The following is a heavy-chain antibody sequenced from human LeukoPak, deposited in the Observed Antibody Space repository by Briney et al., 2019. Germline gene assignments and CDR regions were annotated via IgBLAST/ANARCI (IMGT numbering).Heavy chain of an antibody. CDR3: ARVGPHRLIGGSVWFDP. D-gene: IGHD3-10*01. V-gene: IGHV1-18*01. CDR1: GYTFTNYG. J-gene: IGHJ5*02. Sequence: SVKVSCKASGYTFTNYGISWVRQAPGQGLEWMGWISGYNGNTNYGQKFKGRVTMTTDTSTSTAYMDLRSLRSDDTAVYYCARVGPHRLIGGSVWFDPWGQGTLVTVSS. CDR2: ISGYNGNT.